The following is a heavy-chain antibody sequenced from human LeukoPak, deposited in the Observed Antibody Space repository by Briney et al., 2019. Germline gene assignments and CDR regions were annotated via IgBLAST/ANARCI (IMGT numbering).Heavy chain of an antibody. CDR2: ISYDGSNK. CDR3: ARDRGDSSGYYGSCFDY. V-gene: IGHV3-30-3*01. Sequence: GGSLRLSCAASGFTFSSYAMSWVRQAPGKGLEWVAVISYDGSNKYYADSVKGRFTISRDNSKNTLYLQMNSLRAEDTAVYYCARDRGDSSGYYGSCFDYWGQGTLVTVSS. J-gene: IGHJ4*02. CDR1: GFTFSSYA. D-gene: IGHD3-22*01.